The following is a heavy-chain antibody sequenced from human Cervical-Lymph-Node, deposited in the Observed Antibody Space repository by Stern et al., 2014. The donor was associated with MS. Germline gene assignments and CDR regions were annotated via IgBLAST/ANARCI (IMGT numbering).Heavy chain of an antibody. J-gene: IGHJ6*02. CDR2: FDPEHGET. D-gene: IGHD2-21*02. CDR1: GYNLSEIS. V-gene: IGHV1-24*01. Sequence: VQLVESGAEVKKPGASVKVSCKVYGYNLSEISMHRVRQAPGKGLEWMGGFDPEHGETRYAQKFQVRVTMAEDRSTDTAYMELSSLRSEDTAVYYCATHRGRVTYYYGMDVWGQGTTVTVSS. CDR3: ATHRGRVTYYYGMDV.